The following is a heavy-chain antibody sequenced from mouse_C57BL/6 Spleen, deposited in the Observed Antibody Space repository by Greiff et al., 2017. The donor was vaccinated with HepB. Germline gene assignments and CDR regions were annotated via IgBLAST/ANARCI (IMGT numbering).Heavy chain of an antibody. D-gene: IGHD2-4*01. Sequence: VQLQQSGAELVKPGASVKLSCTASGFNIKDYYMHWVKQRTEQGLKWIGRIDPEDGETKYAPKFQGKATITADTSSNTAYLQLSSLTSEDTAVYYCALYDYDGRDYYAMDYWGQGTSVTVSS. J-gene: IGHJ4*01. CDR2: IDPEDGET. CDR1: GFNIKDYY. V-gene: IGHV14-2*01. CDR3: ALYDYDGRDYYAMDY.